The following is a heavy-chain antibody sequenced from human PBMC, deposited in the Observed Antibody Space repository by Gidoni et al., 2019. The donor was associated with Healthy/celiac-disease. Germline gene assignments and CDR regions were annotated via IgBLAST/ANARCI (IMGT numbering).Heavy chain of an antibody. D-gene: IGHD2-15*01. V-gene: IGHV3-21*01. Sequence: EVQLVESGGGLVKPGGSLRLSCAASGFTFSSYSINWVRQAPGKGLEWVSSISSSSSYIYYADSVKGRFTISRDNAKNSLYLQMNSLRAEDTAVYYCARDLIGYCSGGSCSAAVDYWGQGTLVTVSS. CDR2: ISSSSSYI. CDR3: ARDLIGYCSGGSCSAAVDY. CDR1: GFTFSSYS. J-gene: IGHJ4*02.